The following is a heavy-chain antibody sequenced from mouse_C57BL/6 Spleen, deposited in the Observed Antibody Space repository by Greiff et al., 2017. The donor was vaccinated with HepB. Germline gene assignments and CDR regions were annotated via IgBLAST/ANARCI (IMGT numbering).Heavy chain of an antibody. D-gene: IGHD2-4*01. Sequence: VQLKESGGGLVKPGGSLKLSCAASGFTFSSYAMSWVRQTPEKRLEWVATISDGGSYTYYPDNVKGRFTISRDNAKNNLYLQMSHLKSEDTAMYYCARWGYYDYDGGYWYFDVWGTGTTVTVSS. CDR3: ARWGYYDYDGGYWYFDV. V-gene: IGHV5-4*01. J-gene: IGHJ1*03. CDR1: GFTFSSYA. CDR2: ISDGGSYT.